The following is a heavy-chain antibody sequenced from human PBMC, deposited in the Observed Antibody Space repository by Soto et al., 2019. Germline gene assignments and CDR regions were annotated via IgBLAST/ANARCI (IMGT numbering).Heavy chain of an antibody. CDR1: GGSIRSDSYY. V-gene: IGHV4-39*01. CDR2: IHDSGSA. CDR3: ARHGNWNYGYDIDV. J-gene: IGHJ6*03. Sequence: QLQLQESGPGLVKPSETLSLTCTVSGGSIRSDSYYWGWIRQPPGKGLERIGSIHDSGSAYYNASLKSRLTMSIGTSKTHLSLKLTSVNAADTAVYYCARHGNWNYGYDIDVWGKGTTVTVSS. D-gene: IGHD1-1*01.